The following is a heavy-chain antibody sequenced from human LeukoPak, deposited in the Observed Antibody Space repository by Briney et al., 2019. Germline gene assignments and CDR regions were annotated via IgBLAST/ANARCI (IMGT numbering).Heavy chain of an antibody. J-gene: IGHJ3*02. CDR1: GGSISYYY. CDR3: ARDKDLPVAGTGAFDI. D-gene: IGHD6-19*01. Sequence: SETLSLTCTVSGGSISYYYWSWIRQPPGKGLEWIGYIYYSGSTNYNPSLKSRVTMSVDTSKNQFSLKLSSVTAADTAVYYCARDKDLPVAGTGAFDIWGQGTMVTVSS. CDR2: IYYSGST. V-gene: IGHV4-59*12.